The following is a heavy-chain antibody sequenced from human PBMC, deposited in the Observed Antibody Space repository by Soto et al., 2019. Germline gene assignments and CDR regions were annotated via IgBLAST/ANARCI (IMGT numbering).Heavy chain of an antibody. CDR3: ATVNDYFNAFDI. J-gene: IGHJ3*02. CDR2: INSDGSST. Sequence: GGSLRLSCAASGFTFSSYWMHWVRQAPGEGLVWVSRINSDGSSTSYADSVKGRFTISRDNAKNTLYLQMNSLRAEDTAVYYCATVNDYFNAFDIWGQGTMVTVSS. D-gene: IGHD1-1*01. CDR1: GFTFSSYW. V-gene: IGHV3-74*01.